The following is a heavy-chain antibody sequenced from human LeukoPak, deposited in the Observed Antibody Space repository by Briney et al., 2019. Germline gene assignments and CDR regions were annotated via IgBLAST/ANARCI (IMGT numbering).Heavy chain of an antibody. D-gene: IGHD6-19*01. CDR2: ISGVDGKT. Sequence: GGSLRLSCAASGFAFSSYAMSWVRQAPGKGLEWALGISGVDGKTYYADSVKGRFTISSDSSKNTLYLQMNSLRAEDTAVYYCAKGGSGWSYLDYWGQGALVTVSS. V-gene: IGHV3-23*01. J-gene: IGHJ4*02. CDR3: AKGGSGWSYLDY. CDR1: GFAFSSYA.